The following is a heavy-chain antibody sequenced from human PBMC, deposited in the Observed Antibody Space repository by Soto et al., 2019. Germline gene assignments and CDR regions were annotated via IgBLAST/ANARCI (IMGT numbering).Heavy chain of an antibody. J-gene: IGHJ4*01. Sequence: GESLKISCKGSGYNFTDYWIAWVRQMPGKGLEWMGIIYPGDSDTRYSPSFQGQVTISADKSITTAYLQWNSLKASDTAMYYCSRKQWELRSPFYYRAQRTLVTVSA. D-gene: IGHD1-26*01. CDR3: SRKQWELRSPFYY. CDR1: GYNFTDYW. V-gene: IGHV5-51*01. CDR2: IYPGDSDT.